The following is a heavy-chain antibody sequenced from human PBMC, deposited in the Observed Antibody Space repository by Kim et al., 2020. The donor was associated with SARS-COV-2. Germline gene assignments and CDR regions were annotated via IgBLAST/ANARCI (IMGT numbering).Heavy chain of an antibody. J-gene: IGHJ4*02. Sequence: GGSLRLSCAASGFTFSSYGMHWVRQAPGKGLERVAVISYDGSNKYYADSVKGRFTISRDNSKNTLYLQMNSLRAEDTAVYYCAKPHGYDLFDYWGQGTLVTVSS. CDR1: GFTFSSYG. CDR2: ISYDGSNK. CDR3: AKPHGYDLFDY. V-gene: IGHV3-30*18. D-gene: IGHD5-12*01.